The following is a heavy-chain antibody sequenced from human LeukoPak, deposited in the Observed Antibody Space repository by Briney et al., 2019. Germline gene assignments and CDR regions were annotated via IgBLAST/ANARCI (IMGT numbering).Heavy chain of an antibody. CDR1: GYTFTSYD. V-gene: IGHV1-8*01. CDR2: MNPNSGNT. J-gene: IGHJ4*02. Sequence: ASVKVSCTASGYTFTSYDINWVRQATGQGLEWMGWMNPNSGNTGYAQKFQGRVTMTRNTSISTAYMELSSLRSEDTAVYYCARDYYDSSGYLVGEDYWGQGTLVTVSS. D-gene: IGHD3-22*01. CDR3: ARDYYDSSGYLVGEDY.